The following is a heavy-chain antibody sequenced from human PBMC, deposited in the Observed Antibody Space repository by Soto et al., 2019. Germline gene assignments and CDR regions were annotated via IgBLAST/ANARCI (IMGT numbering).Heavy chain of an antibody. D-gene: IGHD2-2*01. CDR3: AKDRQPDGLWPFDH. V-gene: IGHV3-23*01. J-gene: IGHJ4*02. CDR2: IIQSGET. Sequence: PGESLKISRATSGFTFSAYTFSWVRQAPGAGLEWVSAIIQSGETFYADSVKGRFSISRDDSNNMLYLQMHSLRADDTAVYYCAKDRQPDGLWPFDHWGQGALVTVSS. CDR1: GFTFSAYT.